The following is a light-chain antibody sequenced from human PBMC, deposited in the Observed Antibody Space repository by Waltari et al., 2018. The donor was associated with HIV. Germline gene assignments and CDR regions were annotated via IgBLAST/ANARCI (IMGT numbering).Light chain of an antibody. Sequence: EIVLTQSPATLSLSPGERATLSCRASQSVSSYLAWYQQKPGQAPRLLIYDASNRATGIPARFSGSGSGTDFTLTISRLEPEDFAVYYCQQYGSSLLTFGGGTKVEIK. CDR2: DAS. V-gene: IGKV3-11*01. J-gene: IGKJ4*01. CDR1: QSVSSY. CDR3: QQYGSSLLT.